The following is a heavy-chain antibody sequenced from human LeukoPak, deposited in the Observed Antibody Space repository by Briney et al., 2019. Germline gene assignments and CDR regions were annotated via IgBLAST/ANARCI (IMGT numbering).Heavy chain of an antibody. V-gene: IGHV3-30*02. Sequence: GGSLRLSCAASGFTFSSYGMHWVRQAPGKGLEWVAFIRYDGSNKYYADSVKGRFTISRDNSKNTLYLQMDSLRAEDTAVYYCAKASQQWLPIDYWGQGTLVTVSS. J-gene: IGHJ4*02. CDR1: GFTFSSYG. D-gene: IGHD6-19*01. CDR3: AKASQQWLPIDY. CDR2: IRYDGSNK.